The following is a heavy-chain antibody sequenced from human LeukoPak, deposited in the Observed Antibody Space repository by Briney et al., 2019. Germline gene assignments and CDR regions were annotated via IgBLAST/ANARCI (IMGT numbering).Heavy chain of an antibody. CDR3: AKDWRSTGIAVELDY. Sequence: GGSLRLSCAASGFTFSSYAMNWVRQAPGKGLEWVSGTGSTGVSTFYADSVKGRFTVSRDNSKNTLSLQMNSLRAEDTAVYYCAKDWRSTGIAVELDYWGQGTLVTVSS. CDR1: GFTFSSYA. J-gene: IGHJ4*02. V-gene: IGHV3-23*01. D-gene: IGHD6-19*01. CDR2: TGSTGVST.